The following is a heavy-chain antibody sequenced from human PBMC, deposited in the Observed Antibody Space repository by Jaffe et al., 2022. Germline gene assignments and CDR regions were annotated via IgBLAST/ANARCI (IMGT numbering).Heavy chain of an antibody. V-gene: IGHV3-72*01. CDR3: ARGRGYSGYDIFDY. CDR2: TRNKANSYTT. J-gene: IGHJ4*02. D-gene: IGHD5-12*01. Sequence: EVQLVESGGGLVQPGGSLRLSCAASGFTFSDHYMDWVRQAPGKGLEWVGRTRNKANSYTTEYAASVKGRFTISRDDSKNSLYLQMNSLKTEDTAVYYCARGRGYSGYDIFDYWGQGTLVTVSS. CDR1: GFTFSDHY.